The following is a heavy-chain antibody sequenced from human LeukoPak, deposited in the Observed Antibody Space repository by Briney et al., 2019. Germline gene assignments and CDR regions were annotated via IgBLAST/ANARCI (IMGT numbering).Heavy chain of an antibody. CDR3: ATGGGTSSGAFDI. CDR1: GLTFSTYG. CDR2: IYSGDST. D-gene: IGHD2-15*01. J-gene: IGHJ3*02. Sequence: GGSLRLSCAASGLTFSTYGMSWVRQAPGKGLEWVSVIYSGDSTRYADSVKGRFIISRDNSKNILYLQMNSLRVEDTAFYYCATGGGTSSGAFDIWGQGTMVTVSS. V-gene: IGHV3-66*01.